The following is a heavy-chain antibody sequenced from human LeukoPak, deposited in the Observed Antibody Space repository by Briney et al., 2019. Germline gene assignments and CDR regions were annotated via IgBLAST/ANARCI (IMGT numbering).Heavy chain of an antibody. J-gene: IGHJ4*02. CDR2: IKPDGSDK. CDR1: GFTFSNYY. V-gene: IGHV3-7*01. CDR3: ARDREVGATIHDY. D-gene: IGHD1-26*01. Sequence: PGGSLRLSCAASGFTFSNYYMSWVRQAPGKRLEWVANIKPDGSDKSYVDSVKGRFTISRDNAENSMYLHMNSLRVEDTAVYFCARDREVGATIHDYWGQGTLVTVSS.